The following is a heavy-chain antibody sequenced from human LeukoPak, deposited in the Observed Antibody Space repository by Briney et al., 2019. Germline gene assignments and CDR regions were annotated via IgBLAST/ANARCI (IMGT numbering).Heavy chain of an antibody. V-gene: IGHV4-34*01. J-gene: IGHJ4*02. D-gene: IGHD2-15*01. Sequence: PETLSPTCALYVGSFCGYYCTWIRQPPGQGLEWSGEINPSGITDYTPSLKSPVTISVDTSKNQFSLKLSSVTAADTAVYYCARDGVLYCSGGSCYPHFDYWGQGTLVTVSS. CDR1: VGSFCGYY. CDR2: INPSGIT. CDR3: ARDGVLYCSGGSCYPHFDY.